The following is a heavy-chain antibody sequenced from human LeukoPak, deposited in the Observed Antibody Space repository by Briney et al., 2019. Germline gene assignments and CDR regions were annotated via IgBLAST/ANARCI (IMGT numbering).Heavy chain of an antibody. Sequence: PSETLSLTCTVSGGSLSSGDYYRGWIRQPPGKGLEWIGYIYYSGSTYYNPSLKSRVTISVDTSKNQFSLKLSTVTAADTAVYYCARAPVLLWFGEFVYYLDYWGQGTLVTVSS. V-gene: IGHV4-30-4*01. CDR3: ARAPVLLWFGEFVYYLDY. CDR1: GGSLSSGDYY. D-gene: IGHD3-10*01. J-gene: IGHJ4*02. CDR2: IYYSGST.